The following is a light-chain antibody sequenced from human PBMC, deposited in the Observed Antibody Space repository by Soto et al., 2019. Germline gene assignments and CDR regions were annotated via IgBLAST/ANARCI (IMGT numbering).Light chain of an antibody. CDR2: DAS. Sequence: EIVLTQSPATLSLSPGERATLSCRASQSVSSSLAWYQQKRGQAPRLLIYDASNRATGIPARFSGSGSGTDFTLTISSLEPEDFAVYYCQQRSNWPLITFGGGTKVEIK. CDR3: QQRSNWPLIT. J-gene: IGKJ4*01. CDR1: QSVSSS. V-gene: IGKV3-11*01.